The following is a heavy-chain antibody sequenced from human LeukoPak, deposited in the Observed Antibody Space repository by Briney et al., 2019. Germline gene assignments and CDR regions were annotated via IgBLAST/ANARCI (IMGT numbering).Heavy chain of an antibody. Sequence: GGSLRLSCAASGFTFSSYSMSWVRQAPGKGLVWVSRINTDGGSTSYADSVKGRFTISRDNAKNTLFLQMNSLRAEDTAVYYCAREGSTSPDYWGQGTLVTVSS. CDR2: INTDGGST. CDR3: AREGSTSPDY. J-gene: IGHJ4*02. V-gene: IGHV3-74*01. D-gene: IGHD2-15*01. CDR1: GFTFSSYS.